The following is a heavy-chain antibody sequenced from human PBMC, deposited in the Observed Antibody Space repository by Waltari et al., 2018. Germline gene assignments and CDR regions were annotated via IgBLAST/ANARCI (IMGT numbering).Heavy chain of an antibody. V-gene: IGHV3-23*01. Sequence: EVQLLESGGGLVQPGGSLRLSCAASGFTFSSYAMSWVRQAPGKGLEWVSAISGSGGSTYYADSVKGRFTISRDNSKNTLYLQMNSLRAEDTAVYYCAKLLAAAGTGYYYYGMDVWGQGTTVTVSS. D-gene: IGHD6-13*01. J-gene: IGHJ6*02. CDR2: ISGSGGST. CDR1: GFTFSSYA. CDR3: AKLLAAAGTGYYYYGMDV.